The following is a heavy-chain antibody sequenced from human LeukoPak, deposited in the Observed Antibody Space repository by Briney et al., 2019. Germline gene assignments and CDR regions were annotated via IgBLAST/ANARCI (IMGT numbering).Heavy chain of an antibody. CDR3: ARGPPRNWNFPSGGGDY. Sequence: GASVKVSCKASGYTFTGYYMHWVRQAPGQGLEWMGWINPNSGGTNYAQKFQGRVTMTRDTSISTAYMELSRLRSEDTAVYYCARGPPRNWNFPSGGGDYWGQGTLVTVSS. D-gene: IGHD1-7*01. J-gene: IGHJ4*02. V-gene: IGHV1-2*02. CDR1: GYTFTGYY. CDR2: INPNSGGT.